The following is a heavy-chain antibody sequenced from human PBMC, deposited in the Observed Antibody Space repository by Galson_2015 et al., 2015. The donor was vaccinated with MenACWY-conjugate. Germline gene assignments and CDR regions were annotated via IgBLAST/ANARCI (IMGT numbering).Heavy chain of an antibody. Sequence: ETLSLTCTVSGGSISSSSYYWGWIRQPPGKGLEWIGSIYYSGSTYYNPSLKSRVTISVDTSKNQFSLKLSSVTAADTAVYYCARHTAGYSSSWRVDWFDPWGQGTLVTVSS. J-gene: IGHJ5*02. CDR1: GGSISSSSYY. D-gene: IGHD6-13*01. CDR2: IYYSGST. CDR3: ARHTAGYSSSWRVDWFDP. V-gene: IGHV4-39*01.